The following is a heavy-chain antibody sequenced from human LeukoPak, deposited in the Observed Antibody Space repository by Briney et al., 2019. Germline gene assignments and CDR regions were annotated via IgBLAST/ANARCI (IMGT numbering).Heavy chain of an antibody. Sequence: GASEKVSCKASGGTFSSYAISWVRHAPGQGLEWRGRIIPIFGTANCAQKFQGRVTITTDESTSTAYMELSSLRSEDTAVYYCARGNYYGSGSYVWGKGTTVTVSS. CDR3: ARGNYYGSGSYV. V-gene: IGHV1-69*05. CDR2: IIPIFGTA. J-gene: IGHJ6*04. D-gene: IGHD3-10*01. CDR1: GGTFSSYA.